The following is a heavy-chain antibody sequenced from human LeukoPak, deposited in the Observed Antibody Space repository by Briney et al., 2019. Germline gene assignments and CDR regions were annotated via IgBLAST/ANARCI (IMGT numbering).Heavy chain of an antibody. J-gene: IGHJ4*02. CDR1: GCSLSKYG. Sequence: GASVKVSCKTSGCSLSKYGIRWVRQAPGQGLEWMGWISAQNGDTYYAQQVQGRVTMTTDTSTGTAYMELKSLTSDETAVYYFVREPAGYSSTWPYDYWGQGTLVTVSS. D-gene: IGHD6-13*01. CDR3: VREPAGYSSTWPYDY. CDR2: ISAQNGDT. V-gene: IGHV1-18*01.